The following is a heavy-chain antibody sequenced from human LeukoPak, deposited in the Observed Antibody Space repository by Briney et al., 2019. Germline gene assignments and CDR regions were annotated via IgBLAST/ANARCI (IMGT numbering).Heavy chain of an antibody. CDR3: AKGSSTYSINSYWYFAL. CDR1: GFTLSSYA. Sequence: GGSLRLSCAASGFTLSSYAMSWVRQAPGNGLEWVSSISATGGSTYYADSEKGRSTISRDNSKTTLYLQMNSLRAEVTAVYYCAKGSSTYSINSYWYFALWGRRTLVTVSS. D-gene: IGHD6-13*01. CDR2: ISATGGST. J-gene: IGHJ2*01. V-gene: IGHV3-23*01.